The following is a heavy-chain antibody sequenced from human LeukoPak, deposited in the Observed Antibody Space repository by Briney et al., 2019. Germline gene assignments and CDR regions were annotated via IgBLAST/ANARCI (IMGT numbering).Heavy chain of an antibody. CDR3: ARFGRDCSGGSCYSRGSFDY. CDR2: IWYDGSNK. CDR1: GFTFSSYG. J-gene: IGHJ4*02. D-gene: IGHD2-15*01. V-gene: IGHV3-33*01. Sequence: PGRSLRLSCAASGFTFSSYGMHWVRQAPGKGLEWVAVIWYDGSNKYYADSVKGRFTISRENSKNKLYLQMNSLRAEDTAVYYCARFGRDCSGGSCYSRGSFDYWGQGTLVTVSS.